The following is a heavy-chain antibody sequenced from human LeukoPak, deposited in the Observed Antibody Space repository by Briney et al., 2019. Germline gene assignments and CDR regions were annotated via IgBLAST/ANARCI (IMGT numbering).Heavy chain of an antibody. CDR1: GDSINSSLY. Sequence: PSETLSLTCAVSGDSINSSLYCGCLRPPPGKGLEWIDSIYHTGSTYYNPSVRSRLTMSVDTSKNQCSLKLSSVTAADTAVYYCAKTRPTFERSSGWYYHFDYWGRGTLVTVYS. CDR3: AKTRPTFERSSGWYYHFDY. D-gene: IGHD3-22*01. J-gene: IGHJ4*02. CDR2: IYHTGST. V-gene: IGHV4-38-2*01.